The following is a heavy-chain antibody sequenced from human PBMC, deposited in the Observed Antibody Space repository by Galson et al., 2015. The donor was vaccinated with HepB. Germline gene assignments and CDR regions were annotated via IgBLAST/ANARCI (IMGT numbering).Heavy chain of an antibody. D-gene: IGHD6-19*01. CDR1: GDSVSSNSAA. CDR3: ARVGTAVAGTFNRWFDP. Sequence: CAISGDSVSSNSAAWNWIRQSPSRGLEWLGRTYYRSKWYNDYAVSVKSRITINPNTSKNQFSLQLNSVTPEDTAVYYCARVGTAVAGTFNRWFDPWGQGTLVTVSS. CDR2: TYYRSKWYN. V-gene: IGHV6-1*01. J-gene: IGHJ5*02.